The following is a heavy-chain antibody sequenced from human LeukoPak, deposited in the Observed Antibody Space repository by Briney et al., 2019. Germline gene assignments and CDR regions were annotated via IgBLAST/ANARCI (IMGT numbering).Heavy chain of an antibody. J-gene: IGHJ5*02. D-gene: IGHD6-19*01. Sequence: SQTLSLTCNVSGGYIDSGDYHWSWIRQPPGKGLEWIGYIYYSGTTYYNPSLKSRVTISVDTSKNQFSLKLSSVTAADTAVYYCARDSGGWSRFDPWGQGTLVTVSS. CDR2: IYYSGTT. CDR1: GGYIDSGDYH. CDR3: ARDSGGWSRFDP. V-gene: IGHV4-30-4*01.